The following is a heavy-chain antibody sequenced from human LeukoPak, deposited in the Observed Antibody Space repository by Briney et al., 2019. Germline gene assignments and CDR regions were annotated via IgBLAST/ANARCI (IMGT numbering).Heavy chain of an antibody. CDR2: INSDGSST. D-gene: IGHD4-11*01. Sequence: GGSLRLSCAASGFTLSSYWMYWVRQAPGKGLEWVSRINSDGSSTTYADSVKGRFAILRDNAKNTVFLHVKSLRAEDTAAYYCARDYRGSYYYYYMDVWGKGTTVTVSS. J-gene: IGHJ6*03. CDR3: ARDYRGSYYYYYMDV. V-gene: IGHV3-74*03. CDR1: GFTLSSYW.